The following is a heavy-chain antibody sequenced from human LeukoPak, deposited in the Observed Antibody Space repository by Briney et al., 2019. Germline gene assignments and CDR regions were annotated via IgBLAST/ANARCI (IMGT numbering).Heavy chain of an antibody. Sequence: ASVKVSCKASGYTFTSYGISWARQAPGQGLEWMGWISAYNGNTNYAQKLQGRVTMTTDTSTSTAYMELRSLRSDDTAVYYCASSAPDSAYWYFDLWGRGTLVTVSS. CDR3: ASSAPDSAYWYFDL. CDR1: GYTFTSYG. J-gene: IGHJ2*01. D-gene: IGHD3-3*01. V-gene: IGHV1-18*01. CDR2: ISAYNGNT.